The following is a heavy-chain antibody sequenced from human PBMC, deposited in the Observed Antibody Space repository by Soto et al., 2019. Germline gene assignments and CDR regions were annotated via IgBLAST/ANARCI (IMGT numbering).Heavy chain of an antibody. D-gene: IGHD3-10*01. J-gene: IGHJ5*02. CDR3: ARGGFGGVGNWFDP. CDR2: INHSGST. Sequence: QVQLQQWGAGLLKPSETLSLTCAVYGGSFSGYYWSWIRQPPGKGLEWIGEINHSGSTNYNPSLKSRVTISVDTSKNQFSLKLRSVTAADTAVYYCARGGFGGVGNWFDPWGQGTLVTVSS. V-gene: IGHV4-34*01. CDR1: GGSFSGYY.